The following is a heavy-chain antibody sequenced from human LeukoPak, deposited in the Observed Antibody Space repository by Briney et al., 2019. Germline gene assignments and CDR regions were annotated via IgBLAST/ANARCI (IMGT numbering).Heavy chain of an antibody. CDR2: MNPNSGNT. V-gene: IGHV1-8*01. Sequence: ASVKDSCKASGYTFTSYDINWVRQATGQGLEWMGWMNPNSGNTGYAQKFQGRVTMTRNTSISTAYMELSSLRSEDTAVYYCARFSKRLTTVTDWGQGTLVTVS. CDR1: GYTFTSYD. J-gene: IGHJ4*02. CDR3: ARFSKRLTTVTD. D-gene: IGHD4-17*01.